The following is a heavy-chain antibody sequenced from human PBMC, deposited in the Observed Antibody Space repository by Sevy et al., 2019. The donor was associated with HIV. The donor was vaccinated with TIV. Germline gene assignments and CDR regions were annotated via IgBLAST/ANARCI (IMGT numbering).Heavy chain of an antibody. V-gene: IGHV1-8*01. CDR3: ARECGYDPKGPDY. CDR1: GYTFSSYD. J-gene: IGHJ4*02. Sequence: ATVKVSCKASGYTFSSYDINWVRQATGQGLEWMGWMNPNSGNTGYAQKFQGRVTMTMNTSISTAYMELSSLRSEDTAVYYCARECGYDPKGPDYWGQGTLVTVSS. CDR2: MNPNSGNT. D-gene: IGHD5-12*01.